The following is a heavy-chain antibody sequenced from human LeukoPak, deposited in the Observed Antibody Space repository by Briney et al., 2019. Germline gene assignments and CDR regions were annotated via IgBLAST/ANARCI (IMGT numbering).Heavy chain of an antibody. V-gene: IGHV3-48*03. J-gene: IGHJ6*03. CDR3: ARDTHCSSTSCTNYYYMDV. D-gene: IGHD2-2*01. Sequence: PGGSLRLSCAASGFTFSSYEMNWVRQAPGKGLEWVSYISSSGSTIYYADSVKGRFTISRDNAKNSLYLQMNGLRAEDTAVYYCARDTHCSSTSCTNYYYMDVWGKGTTVTVSS. CDR2: ISSSGSTI. CDR1: GFTFSSYE.